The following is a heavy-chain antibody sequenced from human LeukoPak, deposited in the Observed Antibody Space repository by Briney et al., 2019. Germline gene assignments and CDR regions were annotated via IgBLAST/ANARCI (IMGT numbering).Heavy chain of an antibody. CDR2: TSDSGGST. D-gene: IGHD1-26*01. CDR1: GFTFSNYA. J-gene: IGHJ4*02. CDR3: AKGGGSRNFDY. V-gene: IGHV3-23*01. Sequence: PGGSLRLSCAASGFTFSNYAMSWVRQAPGKGLDWVSLTSDSGGSTYYADSVKGRFTISRDNSKNTLYLQTNSLRAEDTAVYYCAKGGGSRNFDYWGQGTLVAVSS.